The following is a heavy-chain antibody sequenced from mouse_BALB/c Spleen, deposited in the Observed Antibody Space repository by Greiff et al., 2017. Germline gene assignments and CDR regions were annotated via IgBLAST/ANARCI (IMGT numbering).Heavy chain of an antibody. V-gene: IGHV1-4*01. D-gene: IGHD2-1*01. CDR2: INPSSGYT. CDR3: ASGNYFQN. CDR1: GYTFTDYY. J-gene: IGHJ3*01. Sequence: VQLQQSGAELARPGASVKMSCKASGYTFTDYYMHWVKQRPGKGLEWIGNINPSSGYTNYNQKFKGKATLTADKSSSTAYMQLSSLTSEDSAVYYCASGNYFQNWGQGTLVTVSA.